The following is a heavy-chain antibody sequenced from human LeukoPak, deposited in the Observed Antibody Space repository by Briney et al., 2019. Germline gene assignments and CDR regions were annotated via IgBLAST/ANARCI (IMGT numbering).Heavy chain of an antibody. CDR2: YHYSGST. CDR1: SGSISSSSYH. V-gene: IGHV4-39*07. D-gene: IGHD5-12*01. Sequence: SETLSLTCTVSSGSISSSSYHWGWIRQPPGKGLEWIGSYHYSGSTYYNPSLKSRVTISVDTSKNQFSLKLSSVTAADTAVYYCARDNSGLDYWGQGSLVTVSS. CDR3: ARDNSGLDY. J-gene: IGHJ4*02.